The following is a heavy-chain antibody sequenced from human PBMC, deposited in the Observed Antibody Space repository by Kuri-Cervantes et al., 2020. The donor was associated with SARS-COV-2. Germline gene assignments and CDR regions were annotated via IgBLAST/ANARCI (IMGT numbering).Heavy chain of an antibody. Sequence: GGSLRLSCAAPGFTFISYAMSWVRQAPGKGLEWVSAISGSGGSTYYADSVKGRFTISRDNSKNTLYLQMNSLRAEDTAVYYCARWPHRKIYSNYGGGYYYYGMDVWGQGPTVTVSS. CDR1: GFTFISYA. D-gene: IGHD4-11*01. V-gene: IGHV3-23*01. CDR3: ARWPHRKIYSNYGGGYYYYGMDV. J-gene: IGHJ6*02. CDR2: ISGSGGST.